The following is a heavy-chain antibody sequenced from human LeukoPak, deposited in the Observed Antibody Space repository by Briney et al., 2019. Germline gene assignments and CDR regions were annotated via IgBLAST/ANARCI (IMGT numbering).Heavy chain of an antibody. CDR1: GFTFSDYY. J-gene: IGHJ4*02. D-gene: IGHD3-10*01. CDR2: IAGTSGYT. CDR3: ARQRERREITSPADRGIDY. V-gene: IGHV3-11*06. Sequence: PGGSLRLSCVGSGFTFSDYYMNWIRQAPGKGLEWVAYIAGTSGYTNYADSVRGRFTISRDNVKNSLYLQMNSLRAEDTAVYYCARQRERREITSPADRGIDYWGQGTLVTVSS.